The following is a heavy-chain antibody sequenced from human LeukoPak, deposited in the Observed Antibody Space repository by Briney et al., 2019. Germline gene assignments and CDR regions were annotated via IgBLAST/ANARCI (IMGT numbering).Heavy chain of an antibody. CDR2: IRRDGGEI. D-gene: IGHD2-21*02. CDR3: ARDEGVTGYYGMDV. CDR1: RFTFSSYW. Sequence: GGSLRLSCAASRFTFSSYWMSWVRQAPGKGLEWVANIRRDGGEIYYVDSVKGRFTISRDNAKNSLYLQMNSLRAEDTAVYYCARDEGVTGYYGMDVWGKGTTVTVSP. V-gene: IGHV3-7*03. J-gene: IGHJ6*04.